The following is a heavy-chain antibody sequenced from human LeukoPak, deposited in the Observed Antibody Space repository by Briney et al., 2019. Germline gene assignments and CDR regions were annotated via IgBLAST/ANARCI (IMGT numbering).Heavy chain of an antibody. Sequence: SETLSLTCTVSGGSMSPYHWGWIRQPPGKGLEWIGYIYYSGSTNYNPSLKSRVTISVDTSKNQFSLKLSSVTAADTAVYYCARYRPWGSRSFDYWGQGTLVTVSS. D-gene: IGHD2-15*01. V-gene: IGHV4-59*01. CDR3: ARYRPWGSRSFDY. CDR2: IYYSGST. CDR1: GGSMSPYH. J-gene: IGHJ4*02.